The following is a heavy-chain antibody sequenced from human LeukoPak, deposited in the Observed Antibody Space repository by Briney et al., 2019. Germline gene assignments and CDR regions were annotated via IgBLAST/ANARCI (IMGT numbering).Heavy chain of an antibody. Sequence: SETLSLTCTVSGGSIGSYSWNWIRQPPGKGLEWIGYVYYSGSTNYNPSLKSRVTISLDTSKNQFSLNLNSVTAADTAVYYCARALRARITGTTASVYGMDVWGQGTTVAVSS. CDR2: VYYSGST. CDR3: ARALRARITGTTASVYGMDV. D-gene: IGHD1-20*01. J-gene: IGHJ6*02. V-gene: IGHV4-59*08. CDR1: GGSIGSYS.